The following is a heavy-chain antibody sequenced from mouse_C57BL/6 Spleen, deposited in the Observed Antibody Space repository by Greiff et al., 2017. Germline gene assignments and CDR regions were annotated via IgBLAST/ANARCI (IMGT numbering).Heavy chain of an antibody. Sequence: EVHLVESGGGLVKPGGSLKLSCAASGFTFSDYGMHWVRQAPEKGLEWVAYISSGSSTIYYADTVKGRFTISRDNAKNTLFLQMTSLRSEDTAMYYCARSYYGRSYWYFDVWGTGTTVTVSS. CDR1: GFTFSDYG. V-gene: IGHV5-17*01. D-gene: IGHD1-1*01. CDR2: ISSGSSTI. J-gene: IGHJ1*03. CDR3: ARSYYGRSYWYFDV.